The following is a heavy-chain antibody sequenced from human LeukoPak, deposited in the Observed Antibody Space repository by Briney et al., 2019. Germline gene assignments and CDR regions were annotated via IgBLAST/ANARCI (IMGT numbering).Heavy chain of an antibody. CDR1: GGSISSHY. J-gene: IGHJ4*02. D-gene: IGHD1-26*01. Sequence: SETLSLTCTVSGGSISSHYWSWIRQPPGKGLEWIGYIYYSGSTNYNPSLKSRVTISVDTSKNQFSLKLSSVTAADTAVYYCARSGSTAHDYWGQGTLVTVSS. CDR2: IYYSGST. V-gene: IGHV4-59*11. CDR3: ARSGSTAHDY.